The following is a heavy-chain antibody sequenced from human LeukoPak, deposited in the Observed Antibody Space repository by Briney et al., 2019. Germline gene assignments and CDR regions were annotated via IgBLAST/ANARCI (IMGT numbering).Heavy chain of an antibody. CDR1: GYTLTELS. J-gene: IGHJ4*02. Sequence: GASVKVSCKVSGYTLTELSMHWVRQAPGKGLEWMGGFDPEDGETIYAQKFQGRVTMTEDTSTDTAYMELSSLRSGDTAVYYCATSVRGGIAARPFDYWGQGTLVTVSS. CDR3: ATSVRGGIAARPFDY. CDR2: FDPEDGET. V-gene: IGHV1-24*01. D-gene: IGHD6-6*01.